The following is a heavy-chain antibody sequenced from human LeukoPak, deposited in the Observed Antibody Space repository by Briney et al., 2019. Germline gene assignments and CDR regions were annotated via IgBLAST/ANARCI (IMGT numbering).Heavy chain of an antibody. J-gene: IGHJ4*02. CDR3: ARDSFHTY. Sequence: PGGSLRLSCAASGFTVSSNYMNWVRQAPGKGLEWVSIIYNDGTTYYADSVRGRLTISRDDSKNTIYLQMNSLRAEDTAVYYCARDSFHTYWGQGTLVTVSS. CDR1: GFTVSSNY. V-gene: IGHV3-66*01. D-gene: IGHD3-16*02. CDR2: IYNDGTT.